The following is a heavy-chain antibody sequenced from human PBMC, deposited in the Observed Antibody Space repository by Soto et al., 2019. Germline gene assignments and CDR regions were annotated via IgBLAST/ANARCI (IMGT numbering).Heavy chain of an antibody. D-gene: IGHD5-18*01. CDR3: ARTPWGYSQDYGMDV. CDR2: IKSKTDGGTT. Sequence: WGSLRLSCAASSFTFSNAWMNWVRQAPGKGLEWVGRIKSKTDGGTTDYAAPVKGRFTISRDDSKNTLYLQMNSLKASDTAMYYCARTPWGYSQDYGMDVWGQGTTVTVSS. CDR1: SFTFSNAW. V-gene: IGHV3-15*07. J-gene: IGHJ6*02.